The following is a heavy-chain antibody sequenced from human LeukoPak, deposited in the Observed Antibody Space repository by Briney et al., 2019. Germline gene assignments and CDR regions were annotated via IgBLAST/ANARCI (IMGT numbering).Heavy chain of an antibody. Sequence: GASVKVSCKASGGTFSSYAISWVRQAPGQGLEWMGGIIPIFGTANYAQKFQGRVTITTDESTSTAYMELSSLRSEDTAVYYCATSQEKRARVVPAATPNRYYYYYMDVWGKGTTVTVSS. J-gene: IGHJ6*03. D-gene: IGHD2-2*01. V-gene: IGHV1-69*05. CDR3: ATSQEKRARVVPAATPNRYYYYYMDV. CDR1: GGTFSSYA. CDR2: IIPIFGTA.